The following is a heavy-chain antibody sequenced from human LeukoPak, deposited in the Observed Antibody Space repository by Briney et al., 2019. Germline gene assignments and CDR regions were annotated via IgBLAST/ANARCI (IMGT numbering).Heavy chain of an antibody. D-gene: IGHD3-22*01. CDR2: ISDSGGST. CDR1: GFTFSTYG. Sequence: PGGSLRLSCAASGFTFSTYGMSWVRQAPGKGLEWVSSISDSGGSTYYADSVKGRFTISRDNSKNMLYLQMNSLRAEDSATYFCAKGSSGIVVARAAYYMDVWGKGTTVTISS. J-gene: IGHJ6*03. V-gene: IGHV3-23*01. CDR3: AKGSSGIVVARAAYYMDV.